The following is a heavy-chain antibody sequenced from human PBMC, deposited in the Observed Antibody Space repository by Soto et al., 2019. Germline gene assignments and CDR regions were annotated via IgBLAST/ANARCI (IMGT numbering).Heavy chain of an antibody. CDR2: INAGNGNT. D-gene: IGHD5-12*01. Sequence: ASVKVSCKASGYTFTSYAMHWVRQAPGQRLEWMGWINAGNGNTKYSQKFQGRVTITKNTSASTAYMELSSLRSEDTAVYYCARGPLRNWFDPWGQGTLVTVSS. J-gene: IGHJ5*02. V-gene: IGHV1-3*01. CDR1: GYTFTSYA. CDR3: ARGPLRNWFDP.